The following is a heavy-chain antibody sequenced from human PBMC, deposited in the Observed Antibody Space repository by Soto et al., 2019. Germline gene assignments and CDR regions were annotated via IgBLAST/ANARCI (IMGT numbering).Heavy chain of an antibody. Sequence: QVQLVQSGAEVKKPGASVKVSCKASGYTFTNYYIHWVRQAPGQGLEWMGMINPSGGSTTYAQKFQGRDNMTRDTSTSTVFMELSSQRSEDKALYDWSRDAWYSKTYRYEMDVCGSGTTVTVSS. CDR1: GYTFTNYY. CDR2: INPSGGST. V-gene: IGHV1-46*03. CDR3: SRDAWYSKTYRYEMDV. J-gene: IGHJ6*04. D-gene: IGHD5-18*01.